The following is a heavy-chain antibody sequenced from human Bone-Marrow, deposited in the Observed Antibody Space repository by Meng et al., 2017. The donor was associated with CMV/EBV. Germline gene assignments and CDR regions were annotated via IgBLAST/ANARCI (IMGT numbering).Heavy chain of an antibody. V-gene: IGHV5-51*01. J-gene: IGHJ3*02. D-gene: IGHD1-26*01. CDR3: ARAIVGANDAFDI. CDR1: GYSFISNW. Sequence: GESLKISCRGSGYSFISNWIGWVRQMPGKGLEWMGIIYPGDSDTRYSPSFQGQVTISADKSINTAFLQWSSLKASDTAMYYCARAIVGANDAFDIWGRGTRVTGSS. CDR2: IYPGDSDT.